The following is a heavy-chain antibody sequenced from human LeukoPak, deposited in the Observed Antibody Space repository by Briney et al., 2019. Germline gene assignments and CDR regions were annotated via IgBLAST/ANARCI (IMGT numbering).Heavy chain of an antibody. Sequence: GRSLRLSCAASGFTFSSYGMHWVRQAPGKGLEWVAVIWYDGSNKFYADSVKGRFTISRDNSKNTLYLQMNSLRAEDTAVYYCAMQYYYDSSGYRPRGYFDYWGQGTLVTVSS. CDR2: IWYDGSNK. V-gene: IGHV3-33*01. D-gene: IGHD3-22*01. CDR1: GFTFSSYG. J-gene: IGHJ4*02. CDR3: AMQYYYDSSGYRPRGYFDY.